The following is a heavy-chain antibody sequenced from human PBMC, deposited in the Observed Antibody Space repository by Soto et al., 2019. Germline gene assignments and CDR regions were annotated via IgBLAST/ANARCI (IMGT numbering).Heavy chain of an antibody. D-gene: IGHD4-17*01. CDR2: ISHTGRT. CDR1: TGSMRTYY. J-gene: IGHJ4*02. Sequence: LSETLSLTCSVSTGSMRTYYWTWIRQSPGKGLEWIGQISHTGRTKYNPSLESRVTISVDTSRKQFSLKLTSVTAADTALYYCARDDTTGLFDFWGQGTLVTVSS. V-gene: IGHV4-59*01. CDR3: ARDDTTGLFDF.